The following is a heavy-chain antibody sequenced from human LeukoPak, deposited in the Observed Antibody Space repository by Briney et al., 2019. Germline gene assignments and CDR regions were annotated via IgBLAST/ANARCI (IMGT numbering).Heavy chain of an antibody. CDR2: IIPIFGTA. J-gene: IGHJ4*02. D-gene: IGHD5-12*01. CDR3: ARRVLRRGYSGYGGLDY. CDR1: GGTFSSYA. V-gene: IGHV1-69*13. Sequence: SVKVSCKASGGTFSSYAISWVRQAPGQGLEWMGGIIPIFGTANYAQKFQGRVTITADESTRTAYMELSSLRSEDTAVYYCARRVLRRGYSGYGGLDYWGQGTLVTVSS.